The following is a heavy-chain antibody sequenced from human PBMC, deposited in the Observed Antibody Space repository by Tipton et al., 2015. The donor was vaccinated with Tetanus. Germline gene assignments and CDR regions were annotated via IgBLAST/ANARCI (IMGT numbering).Heavy chain of an antibody. CDR1: GGSSSSFY. D-gene: IGHD2-2*01. J-gene: IGHJ3*01. CDR3: ARRSYCSSSRCFDAFDL. Sequence: TLSLTCTVSGGSSSSFYWSWIRQAPGKGLEWLAYIFHSGSTNYSPSLKSRVAISMDTSKNQISLKLSSVTAADTAVYYCARRSYCSSSRCFDAFDLWGQGTMVTVSS. CDR2: IFHSGST. V-gene: IGHV4-59*01.